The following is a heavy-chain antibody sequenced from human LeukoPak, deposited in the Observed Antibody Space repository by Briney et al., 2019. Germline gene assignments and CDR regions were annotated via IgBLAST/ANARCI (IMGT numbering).Heavy chain of an antibody. D-gene: IGHD3-10*01. Sequence: SVKVSCKASGGTFSSYAISWVRQAPRQGLEWMGRIIPILGIANYAQKFQGRATITADKSTSTAYMELSSLRSEDTAVYYCARDSGLAINAFDIWGQGTMVTVSS. V-gene: IGHV1-69*04. CDR3: ARDSGLAINAFDI. CDR2: IIPILGIA. CDR1: GGTFSSYA. J-gene: IGHJ3*02.